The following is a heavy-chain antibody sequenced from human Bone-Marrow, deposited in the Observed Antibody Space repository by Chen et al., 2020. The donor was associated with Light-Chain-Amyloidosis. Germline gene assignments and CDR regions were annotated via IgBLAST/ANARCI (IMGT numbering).Heavy chain of an antibody. J-gene: IGHJ6*03. D-gene: IGHD3-3*01. Sequence: EVQLVESGGGLVKPGGSLRLSCAASGFTFSSNSMNWVRQAPGKGLEWVSSISSSSSYIYYADSVKGRFTISRDNAKNSLYLQMNSLRAEDTAVYYCASYDPRTYYYYYMDVWGKGTTVTVSS. V-gene: IGHV3-21*01. CDR2: ISSSSSYI. CDR3: ASYDPRTYYYYYMDV. CDR1: GFTFSSNS.